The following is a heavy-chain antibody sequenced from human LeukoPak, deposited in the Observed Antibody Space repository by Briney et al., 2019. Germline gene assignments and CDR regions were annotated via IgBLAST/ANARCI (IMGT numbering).Heavy chain of an antibody. Sequence: GASVKVSCKASGYTFTDYYIHWVRQAPGQGLEWMGWINPNSDYTFYAQKFQGRVTLTRDTSTSTVYMELTTLTSDDTALYYCAVAPGDYWGQGTLVSVSA. CDR3: AVAPGDY. CDR2: INPNSDYT. CDR1: GYTFTDYY. V-gene: IGHV1-2*02. D-gene: IGHD2-21*01. J-gene: IGHJ4*02.